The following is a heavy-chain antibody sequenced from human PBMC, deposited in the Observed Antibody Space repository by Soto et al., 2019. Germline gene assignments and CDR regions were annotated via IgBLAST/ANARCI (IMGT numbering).Heavy chain of an antibody. J-gene: IGHJ4*02. D-gene: IGHD6-6*01. CDR2: IWYDGSNK. CDR1: GFTFSSYG. CDR3: ARERAARPWSYFGY. V-gene: IGHV3-33*01. Sequence: PGGSLRLSCAASGFTFSSYGMHWVRQAPGKGLEWVAVIWYDGSNKYYADSVKGRFTISRDNSKNTLYLQMNSLRAEDTAVYYCARERAARPWSYFGYWGQGTLVTVAS.